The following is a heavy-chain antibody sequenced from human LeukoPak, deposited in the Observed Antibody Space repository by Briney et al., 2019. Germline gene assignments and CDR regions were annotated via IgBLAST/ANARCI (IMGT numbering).Heavy chain of an antibody. J-gene: IGHJ2*01. CDR1: GFTFDDYA. D-gene: IGHD4-17*01. CDR2: ISWNSGSI. CDR3: AKDYGDYHRYFDL. V-gene: IGHV3-9*01. Sequence: GGSLRLSCAASGFTFDDYAMHWVRQAPGRGREWVSGISWNSGSIGYADSVKGRFTISRDNAKNSLYLQMNNLRAEDTALYYCAKDYGDYHRYFDLWGRGTLVTVSS.